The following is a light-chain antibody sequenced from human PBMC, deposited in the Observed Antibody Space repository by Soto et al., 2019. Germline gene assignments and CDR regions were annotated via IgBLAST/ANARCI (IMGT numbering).Light chain of an antibody. CDR1: SSNVGRFNR. V-gene: IGLV2-11*01. CDR2: DVT. Sequence: QSVLTQPRSVSWSPGQSVTISCIGTSSNVGRFNRVSWYQHHPGKAPKVMIFDVTERPSGVPDRFSGSKSGNTASLTISGLQAEDEATYYCRSYGGSLYVFGSGTKVTVL. CDR3: RSYGGSLYV. J-gene: IGLJ1*01.